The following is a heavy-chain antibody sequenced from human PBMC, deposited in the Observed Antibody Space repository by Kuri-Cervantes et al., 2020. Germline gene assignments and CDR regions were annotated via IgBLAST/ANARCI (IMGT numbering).Heavy chain of an antibody. V-gene: IGHV3-21*01. D-gene: IGHD3-10*01. CDR3: ATEGYGSGSYPTDY. CDR2: ITSTSSKI. CDR1: GFTFSSYA. Sequence: LSLTCAASGFTFSSYAMSWVRQAPGKGLEWVSSITSTSSKIDYADSVKGRFTISRDNAKNSLYLQMNSLRAEDTAVYYCATEGYGSGSYPTDYWGQGTLVTVSS. J-gene: IGHJ4*02.